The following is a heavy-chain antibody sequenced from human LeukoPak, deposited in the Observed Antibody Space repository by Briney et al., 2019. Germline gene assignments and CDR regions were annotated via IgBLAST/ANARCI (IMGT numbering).Heavy chain of an antibody. CDR1: GYTFTGYY. CDR2: INPNSGGT. CDR3: ARGVAARPGSYYYGMDV. J-gene: IGHJ6*02. Sequence: GASVKVSCKASGYTFTGYYMHWVRQAPGQGLEWMGWINPNSGGTNYAQKFQGRVTMTRDTSISTAYMELSRLRSDDTAVYYCARGVAARPGSYYYGMDVWGQGTTATVSS. D-gene: IGHD6-6*01. V-gene: IGHV1-2*02.